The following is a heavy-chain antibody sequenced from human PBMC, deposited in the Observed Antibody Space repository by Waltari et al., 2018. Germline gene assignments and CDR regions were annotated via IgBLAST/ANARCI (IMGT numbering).Heavy chain of an antibody. CDR3: AVDFWSGGDY. D-gene: IGHD3-3*01. J-gene: IGHJ4*02. CDR1: GFTFSRYG. V-gene: IGHV3-30*03. CDR2: VSYDGGTK. Sequence: QVQLVESGGGVVQPGRSLGLSCAAAGFTFSRYGMHWVCQAPGKGREWVAVVSYDGGTKYYADSVKGRFTISRDNSQNMLYVEMNSLRPEDTAMYYCAVDFWSGGDYWGQGTLVAVSS.